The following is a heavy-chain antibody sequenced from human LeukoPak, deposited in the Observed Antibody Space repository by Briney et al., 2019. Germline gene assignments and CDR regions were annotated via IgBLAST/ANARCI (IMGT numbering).Heavy chain of an antibody. CDR2: TYFRSKWNN. D-gene: IGHD5-18*01. Sequence: SQTLSLTCAISGDNVFSNIVAWNWIRQSPSRGLEWLGRTYFRSKWNNDYALSVKSRITINLDTAKNHLSLQLNSVTPEDTAVYYCATLNSFGNDYWGQGVLVTVSS. CDR3: ATLNSFGNDY. V-gene: IGHV6-1*01. CDR1: GDNVFSNIVA. J-gene: IGHJ4*02.